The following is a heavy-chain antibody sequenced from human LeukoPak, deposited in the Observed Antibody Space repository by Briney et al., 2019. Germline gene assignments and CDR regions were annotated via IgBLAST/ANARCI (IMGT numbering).Heavy chain of an antibody. CDR3: ARLGLWFGDLDAFDI. CDR1: GGSFSGYY. D-gene: IGHD3-10*01. V-gene: IGHV4-34*01. J-gene: IGHJ3*02. CDR2: INHSGST. Sequence: SETLSLTCAVYGGSFSGYYWSWIRQPPGKGLEWIGEINHSGSTNYNPSLKSRVTISVDTSKNQFSLKLSSVTAADTAVYYCARLGLWFGDLDAFDIWGQGTMVTVSS.